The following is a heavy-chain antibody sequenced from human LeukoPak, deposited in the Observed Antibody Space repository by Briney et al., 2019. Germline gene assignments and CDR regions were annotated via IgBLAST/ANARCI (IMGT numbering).Heavy chain of an antibody. J-gene: IGHJ4*02. CDR3: AKLPHFWSGYYTATEGY. D-gene: IGHD3-3*02. CDR1: GYTFTSYA. CDR2: ISGSGGST. Sequence: GGSLKLSCAASGYTFTSYAMSWVRQAPGQGLEWMPSISGSGGSTYYADSVKGRFTISSDNSKNTLYLQMNSLRAEDTAVYYCAKLPHFWSGYYTATEGYWGQGTLVTVSS. V-gene: IGHV3-23*01.